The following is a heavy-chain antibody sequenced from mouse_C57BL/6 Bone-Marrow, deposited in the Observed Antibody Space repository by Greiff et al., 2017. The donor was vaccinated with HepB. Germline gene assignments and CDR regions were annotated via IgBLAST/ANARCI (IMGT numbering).Heavy chain of an antibody. CDR2: IDPSDSYT. CDR1: GYTFTSYW. V-gene: IGHV1-59*01. J-gene: IGHJ4*01. CDR3: ARDYGYDVGYYYAMDY. D-gene: IGHD2-2*01. Sequence: VQLQQPGAELVRPGTSVKLSCKASGYTFTSYWMHWVKPRPGQGLEWIGVIDPSDSYTNYNQKFKGKATLTVDTSSRTAYMQLSSLTSEDSAVYYCARDYGYDVGYYYAMDYWGQGTSVTVSS.